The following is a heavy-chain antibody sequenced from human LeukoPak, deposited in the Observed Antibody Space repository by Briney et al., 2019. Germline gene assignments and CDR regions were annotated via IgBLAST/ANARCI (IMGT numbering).Heavy chain of an antibody. D-gene: IGHD6-6*01. J-gene: IGHJ4*02. CDR3: ARGAYSSSSDLGDY. Sequence: GASVKVSCKASGGTFSSYAICWVRQAPGQGLEWMGRIIPIFGTANYAQKFQGRVTITTDESTSTAYMELSSLRSEDTAVYYCARGAYSSSSDLGDYWGQGTLVTVSS. CDR2: IIPIFGTA. V-gene: IGHV1-69*05. CDR1: GGTFSSYA.